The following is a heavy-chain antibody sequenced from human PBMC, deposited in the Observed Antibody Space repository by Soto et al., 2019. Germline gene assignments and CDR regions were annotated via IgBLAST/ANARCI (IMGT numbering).Heavy chain of an antibody. V-gene: IGHV1-69*08. CDR2: IIPILGRA. D-gene: IGHD4-17*01. CDR3: ARARDYVPYWRH. CDR1: EGTFSSYT. Sequence: GASVKVSCKASEGTFSSYTISWVRQAPGQGLEWMGRIIPILGRANYAQKRQGRGTMTADTSTSTAYMELRGLRSGGTAVDYGARARDYVPYWRHWGQGSLVTVS. J-gene: IGHJ1*01.